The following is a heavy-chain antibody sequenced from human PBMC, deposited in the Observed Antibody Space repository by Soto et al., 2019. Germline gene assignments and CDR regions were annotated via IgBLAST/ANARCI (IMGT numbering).Heavy chain of an antibody. Sequence: SSETLSLTCAVSGYSISSGNYWGWTRQPPGKGLEWIGSIYHSGSTYYSPSLKSRVTISVDTSKNQFSLKVSSVTAADTAVYYCARGSSDAFDCWGQGTLVTVSS. V-gene: IGHV4-38-2*01. D-gene: IGHD6-6*01. CDR2: IYHSGST. J-gene: IGHJ4*02. CDR3: ARGSSDAFDC. CDR1: GYSISSGNY.